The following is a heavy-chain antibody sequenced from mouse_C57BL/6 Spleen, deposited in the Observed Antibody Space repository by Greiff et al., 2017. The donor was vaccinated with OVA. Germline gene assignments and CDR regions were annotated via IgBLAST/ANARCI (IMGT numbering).Heavy chain of an antibody. J-gene: IGHJ2*01. CDR2: IDPSDSYT. CDR1: GYTFTSYW. V-gene: IGHV1-50*01. CDR3: ARSGAGDY. D-gene: IGHD4-1*01. Sequence: QVQLQQPGAELVKPGASVTLSCKASGYTFTSYWLQWVKQRPGQGLEWIGEIDPSDSYTNYNQKFKGKATLTVDTSSSTAYMQLSSLTSEDSAVYYCARSGAGDYWGQGTTLTVSS.